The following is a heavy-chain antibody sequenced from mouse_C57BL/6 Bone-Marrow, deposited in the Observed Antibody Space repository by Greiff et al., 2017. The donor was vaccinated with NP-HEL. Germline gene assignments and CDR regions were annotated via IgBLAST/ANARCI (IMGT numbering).Heavy chain of an antibody. Sequence: EVQLVESGGDLVKPGGSLKLSCADSGFTFSSYGMSWVRQTPDKRLEWVATISSGGSYTYYPDSVKGRFTISRDNAKNTLYLQMSSLKSEDTAMYYCARHWGPDYYGKAYWGQGTLVTVSA. CDR1: GFTFSSYG. CDR2: ISSGGSYT. CDR3: ARHWGPDYYGKAY. D-gene: IGHD1-1*01. V-gene: IGHV5-6*01. J-gene: IGHJ3*01.